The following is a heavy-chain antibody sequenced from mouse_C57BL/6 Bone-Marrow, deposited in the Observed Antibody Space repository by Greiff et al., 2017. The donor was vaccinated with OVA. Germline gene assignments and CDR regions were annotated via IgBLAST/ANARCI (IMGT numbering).Heavy chain of an antibody. Sequence: QVQLQQSGPELVKPGASVKISCKASGYAFSSSWMNWVKQRPGKGLEWIGRIYPGDGDPNYNGKFKGKATLTADKSSSTAYMQLSSPTTEDSSVYFWANSHYYGSSYDYCDYWGQGTTLTVSS. V-gene: IGHV1-82*01. CDR1: GYAFSSSW. J-gene: IGHJ2*01. CDR3: ANSHYYGSSYDYCDY. CDR2: IYPGDGDP. D-gene: IGHD1-1*01.